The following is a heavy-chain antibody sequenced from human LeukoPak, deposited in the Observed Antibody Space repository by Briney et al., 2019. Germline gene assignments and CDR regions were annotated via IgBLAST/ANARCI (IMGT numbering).Heavy chain of an antibody. J-gene: IGHJ3*01. D-gene: IGHD2-15*01. V-gene: IGHV4-34*01. Sequence: SETLSLTCAVYGGSFSGYYWSWIRQPPGKGLEWIGEINHSGSTNYNPSLKSRVTISVDTSKNQFSLKLSSVTAADTAVYYCARGPRLGYYSGGSCHGGSPFWGQGTMVTVSS. CDR3: ARGPRLGYYSGGSCHGGSPF. CDR1: GGSFSGYY. CDR2: INHSGST.